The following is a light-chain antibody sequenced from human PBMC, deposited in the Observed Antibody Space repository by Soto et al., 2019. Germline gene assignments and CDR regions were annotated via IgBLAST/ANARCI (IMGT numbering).Light chain of an antibody. CDR2: DAS. V-gene: IGKV1-39*01. J-gene: IGKJ1*01. CDR3: QQSYSPPWT. Sequence: DIQMTQSPSSLAASVGARVTITCRASQSISTYFNWYQQKPGKAPKVLLFDASRLQSGVASRFSGSGSGTDFTLTISSLQPQDSATYYCQQSYSPPWTFGQGTKVQV. CDR1: QSISTY.